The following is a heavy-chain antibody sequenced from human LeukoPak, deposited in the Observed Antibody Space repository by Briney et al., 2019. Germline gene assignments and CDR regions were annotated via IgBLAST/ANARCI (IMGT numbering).Heavy chain of an antibody. Sequence: SETLSLTCTVSGGSISSVDYYWGWVRQPPGQGLEWIGSIYYSGSTYYNPSLKSRVAISIDTSKNQFSLTLRSVTAADTAVYYCARPKKGMVATAEYWGQGTLVTVSS. D-gene: IGHD5-12*01. V-gene: IGHV4-39*01. CDR2: IYYSGST. CDR1: GGSISSVDYY. J-gene: IGHJ4*02. CDR3: ARPKKGMVATAEY.